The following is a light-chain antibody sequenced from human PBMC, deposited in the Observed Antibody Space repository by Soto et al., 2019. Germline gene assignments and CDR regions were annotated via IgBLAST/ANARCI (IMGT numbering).Light chain of an antibody. J-gene: IGKJ1*01. CDR3: QQSYSNPKT. CDR1: QGISDH. CDR2: AAS. Sequence: DIQMTQSPSSLSASIGDRVTFTCRASQGISDHLHWYQHKPGEVPKLLIYAASKLHSGVPTRFSGSGSGTHVALTITSLQPEDFATYYCQQSYSNPKTFGQGTKMDVK. V-gene: IGKV1-39*01.